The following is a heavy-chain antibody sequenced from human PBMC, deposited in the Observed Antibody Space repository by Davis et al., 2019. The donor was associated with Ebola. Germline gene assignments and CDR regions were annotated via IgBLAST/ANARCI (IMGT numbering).Heavy chain of an antibody. CDR3: ARDTSGIAVAGQ. CDR2: ISAYNGNT. J-gene: IGHJ4*02. D-gene: IGHD6-19*01. V-gene: IGHV1-18*01. Sequence: ASVKVSCKVSGYTLTELSMHWVRQAPGQGLEWMGWISAYNGNTNYAQKLQGRVTMTTDTSTSTAYMELRSLRSDDTAVYYCARDTSGIAVAGQWGQGTLVTVSS. CDR1: GYTLTELS.